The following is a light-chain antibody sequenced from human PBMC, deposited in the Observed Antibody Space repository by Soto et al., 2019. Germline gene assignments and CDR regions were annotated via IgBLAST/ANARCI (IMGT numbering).Light chain of an antibody. Sequence: EVVLTQSPATLSLSPGEGATLSCRASQSVSSYLAWYQQKPDQAPRLLIYDASNRATGIPARFSGSGSGTDFTLTISGLEPEDFAVYYCQQHSTWPPAVGGGTKVEIK. CDR3: QQHSTWPPA. CDR2: DAS. J-gene: IGKJ4*01. CDR1: QSVSSY. V-gene: IGKV3-11*01.